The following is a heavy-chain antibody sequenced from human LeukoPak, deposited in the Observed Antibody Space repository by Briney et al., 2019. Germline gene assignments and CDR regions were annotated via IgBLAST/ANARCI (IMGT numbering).Heavy chain of an antibody. Sequence: GGSLRLSCAASVFTFRSSSMSWVRQAPWKGLEWFSAISNNGGYTYYADSVQGRFTISRDNSKSTLCLQMNSLRAEDTAVYYCAKQLGYCSDGSCYFPYWGQGTLVTVSS. CDR2: ISNNGGYT. CDR1: VFTFRSSS. J-gene: IGHJ4*02. V-gene: IGHV3-23*01. D-gene: IGHD2-15*01. CDR3: AKQLGYCSDGSCYFPY.